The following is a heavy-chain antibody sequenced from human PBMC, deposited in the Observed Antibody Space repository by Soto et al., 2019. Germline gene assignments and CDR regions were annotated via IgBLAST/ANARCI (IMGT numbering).Heavy chain of an antibody. J-gene: IGHJ6*02. Sequence: ASVKVSCKASGHTFTGYYMHWVRQAPGQGLEWMGWINPNSGGTNYAQKFQGRATMTRDTSISTAYMELSRLRSDDTAVYYCARALGTGTTNSDYYYYYGMDVWGQGTTVTVSS. D-gene: IGHD1-7*01. CDR3: ARALGTGTTNSDYYYYYGMDV. V-gene: IGHV1-2*02. CDR1: GHTFTGYY. CDR2: INPNSGGT.